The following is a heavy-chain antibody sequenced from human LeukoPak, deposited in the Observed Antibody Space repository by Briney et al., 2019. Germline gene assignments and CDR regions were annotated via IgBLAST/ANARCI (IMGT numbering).Heavy chain of an antibody. Sequence: ASVKLSCKASGYTFTDYYMHWVRQAPGQGLEWMGWINPNSGGTNYAQKFQDRVTMTRDTSISTAYMELSRLRSDDTAVYYCARAIAGAGSKGYFDYWGQGTLVTVSS. CDR3: ARAIAGAGSKGYFDY. V-gene: IGHV1-2*02. D-gene: IGHD6-13*01. CDR2: INPNSGGT. CDR1: GYTFTDYY. J-gene: IGHJ4*02.